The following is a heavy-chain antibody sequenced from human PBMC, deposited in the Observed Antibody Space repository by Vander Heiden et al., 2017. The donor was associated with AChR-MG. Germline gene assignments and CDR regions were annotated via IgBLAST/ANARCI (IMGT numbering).Heavy chain of an antibody. CDR1: GFTFDDYA. CDR2: ISWNSGSI. V-gene: IGHV3-9*01. CDR3: AKDKGSGRPNDAFDI. Sequence: EVQLVESGGGLVQPGRSLRLSCAASGFTFDDYAMHWVRQAPGKGLEWVSGISWNSGSIGYADSVKGRFTISRDNAKNSLYLQMNSLRAEDTALYYCAKDKGSGRPNDAFDICGQGTMVTVSS. D-gene: IGHD2-15*01. J-gene: IGHJ3*02.